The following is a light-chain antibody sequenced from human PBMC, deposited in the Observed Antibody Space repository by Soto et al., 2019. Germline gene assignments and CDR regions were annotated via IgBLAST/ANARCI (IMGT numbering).Light chain of an antibody. Sequence: QSALTQPPSASGSPGQSVTIYCTGTSSDVGGYNYVSWYQQHPGKAPKLMIYEVSKRPSGVPDRFSGSKSGNTASLTVSGLQAEDEADYYCSSYAGSNNFVLGGGTKLPVL. CDR2: EVS. CDR1: SSDVGGYNY. CDR3: SSYAGSNNFV. V-gene: IGLV2-8*01. J-gene: IGLJ2*01.